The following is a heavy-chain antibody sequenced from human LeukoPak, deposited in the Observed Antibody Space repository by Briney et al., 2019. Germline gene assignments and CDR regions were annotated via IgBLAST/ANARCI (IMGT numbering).Heavy chain of an antibody. CDR1: GGSISSSIYY. D-gene: IGHD3-22*01. Sequence: SETLSLTCIVSGGSISSSIYYWAWVCQPPGKGLEWIGTVFYNGATQYSPSLRSRVTISIDTSTNQFSLKPTSVTAADTALYYCARGLRYDNSDSGAFWGQGTVVTVSS. V-gene: IGHV4-39*07. CDR2: VFYNGAT. J-gene: IGHJ3*01. CDR3: ARGLRYDNSDSGAF.